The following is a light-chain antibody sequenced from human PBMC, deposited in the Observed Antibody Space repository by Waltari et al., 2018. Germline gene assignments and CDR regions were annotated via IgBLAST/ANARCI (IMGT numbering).Light chain of an antibody. CDR3: SAWDSSLNRWL. J-gene: IGLJ3*02. Sequence: QAGLTQPPSVSKELRQTATLTCTGNSNNVGNEEPIWLQQHQGHPPKLLSYRNNNRPSGISERFSASRSGNTASLTISGLQPEDEADYYCSAWDSSLNRWLYGGGTKVTVL. CDR2: RNN. V-gene: IGLV10-54*04. CDR1: SNNVGNEE.